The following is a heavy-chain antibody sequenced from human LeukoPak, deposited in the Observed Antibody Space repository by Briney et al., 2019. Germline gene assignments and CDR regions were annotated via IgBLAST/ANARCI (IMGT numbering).Heavy chain of an antibody. CDR2: IYASDSTT. D-gene: IGHD1-1*01. CDR3: ARARNGAFFWDV. V-gene: IGHV5-51*01. J-gene: IGHJ6*02. Sequence: GESLKISCKGSGYSFTSYWIGWVRQMPGKGLEWMGIIYASDSTTKYSPSFQGQVTISADKSINTAYLQWSSLEASDTAIYYCARARNGAFFWDVWGQGTTVTVSS. CDR1: GYSFTSYW.